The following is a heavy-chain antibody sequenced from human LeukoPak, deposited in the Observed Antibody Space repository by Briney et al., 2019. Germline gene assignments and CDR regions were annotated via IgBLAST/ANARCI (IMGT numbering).Heavy chain of an antibody. CDR1: GGSISSSSYY. Sequence: SETLSLTCTASGGSISSSSYYWGWIRQPPGKGLEWIGSIYYSGSTYYNPSLKSRVTISVDTSKNQFSLKLSSVTAADTAVYYCARGMVRGVIDYWGQGTLVTVSS. V-gene: IGHV4-39*01. D-gene: IGHD3-10*01. CDR2: IYYSGST. J-gene: IGHJ4*02. CDR3: ARGMVRGVIDY.